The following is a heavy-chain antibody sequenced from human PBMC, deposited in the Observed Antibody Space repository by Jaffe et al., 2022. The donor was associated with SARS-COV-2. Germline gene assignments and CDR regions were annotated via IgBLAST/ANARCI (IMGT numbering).Heavy chain of an antibody. J-gene: IGHJ5*02. V-gene: IGHV4-61*02. D-gene: IGHD1-7*01. CDR2: IYTSGST. Sequence: QVQLQESGPGLVKPSQTLSLTCTVSGGSISSGSYYWSWIRQPAGKGLEWIGRIYTSGSTNYNPSLRSRVTISVDTSKNQFSLKLSSVTAADTAVYYCARDIGYNWNYENWFDPWGQGTLVTVSS. CDR1: GGSISSGSYY. CDR3: ARDIGYNWNYENWFDP.